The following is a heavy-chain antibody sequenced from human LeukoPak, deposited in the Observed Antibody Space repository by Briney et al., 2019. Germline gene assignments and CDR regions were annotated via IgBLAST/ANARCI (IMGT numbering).Heavy chain of an antibody. CDR1: GGSISSGGYS. V-gene: IGHV4-30-2*01. D-gene: IGHD4-17*01. CDR2: TYHSGST. Sequence: PSETLSLTCAVFGGSISSGGYSWSWIRQPPGKGLEWIGYTYHSGSTYYNPSLKSRVTISVDRSKNQFSLKLSSVTAADTAVYYCARVSYGDYFFDYWGQGTLVTVSS. J-gene: IGHJ4*02. CDR3: ARVSYGDYFFDY.